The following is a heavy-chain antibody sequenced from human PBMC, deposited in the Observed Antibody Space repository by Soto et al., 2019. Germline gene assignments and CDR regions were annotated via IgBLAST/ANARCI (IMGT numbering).Heavy chain of an antibody. D-gene: IGHD6-19*01. CDR3: ARHGGSGVDY. V-gene: IGHV4-39*01. CDR1: GGSISSSSYY. J-gene: IGHJ4*02. Sequence: QLQLQESGPGLVKPSETLSLTCTVSGGSISSSSYYWGWIRQPPGKGLEWIGSIYYSGSTYYNPSLKSRVTISVDTSKNQFSLKLSSVTAADTAVYYCARHGGSGVDYWGQGTLFTVSS. CDR2: IYYSGST.